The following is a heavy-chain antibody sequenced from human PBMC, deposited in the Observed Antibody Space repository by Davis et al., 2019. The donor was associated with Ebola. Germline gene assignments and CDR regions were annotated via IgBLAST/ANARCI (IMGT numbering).Heavy chain of an antibody. CDR3: ARGGTYTYNCPDS. Sequence: AGSLRLSCAASGFTFSSYAMHWVRQAPGKVLEYVSGISSNGVSTYYADSVKGRFSISRDNSKNTLYLQMGSLRGEDMAAYYCARGGTYTYNCPDSGGQGTRVTVSS. V-gene: IGHV3-64*02. J-gene: IGHJ5*01. CDR1: GFTFSSYA. D-gene: IGHD1-1*01. CDR2: ISSNGVST.